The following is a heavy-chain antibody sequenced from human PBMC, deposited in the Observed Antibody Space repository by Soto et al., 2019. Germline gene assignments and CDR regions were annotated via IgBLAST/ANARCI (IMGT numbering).Heavy chain of an antibody. CDR1: GYTFTSYY. D-gene: IGHD3-9*01. J-gene: IGHJ6*03. CDR2: INPSGGST. CDR3: ARDLGISSELVYYYYYMDV. Sequence: GASVKVSCKASGYTFTSYYMHWVRQAPGQGLEWMGIINPSGGSTSYAQKFQGRVTMTRDTSTSTVYMELSSLRSEDTAVYYCARDLGISSELVYYYYYMDVWGKGTKVTVSS. V-gene: IGHV1-46*03.